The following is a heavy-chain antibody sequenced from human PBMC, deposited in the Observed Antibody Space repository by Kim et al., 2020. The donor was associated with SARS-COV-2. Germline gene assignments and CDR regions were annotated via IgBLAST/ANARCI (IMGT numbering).Heavy chain of an antibody. CDR2: ISYDGSNK. CDR3: ASSGYCSSTSCPYPRWYMDV. D-gene: IGHD2-2*01. CDR1: GFTFSSYA. Sequence: GGSLRLSCAASGFTFSSYAMHWVRQAPGKGLEWVAVISYDGSNKYYADSVKGRFTISRDNSKNTLYLQMNSLRAEDTAVYYCASSGYCSSTSCPYPRWYMDVWGKGTPVTVSS. J-gene: IGHJ6*03. V-gene: IGHV3-30-3*01.